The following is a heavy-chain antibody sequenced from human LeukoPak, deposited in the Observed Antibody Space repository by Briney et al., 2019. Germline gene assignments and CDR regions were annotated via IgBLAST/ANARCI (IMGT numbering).Heavy chain of an antibody. CDR3: ARDQARAAAHDAFDI. CDR1: GGSISSSNW. Sequence: SGTLSLTCAVSGGSISSSNWWSWVRQPPGKGLEWIGEIYHSGSTNYNPSLKSRVTTSVDKSKNQFSLKLSSVTAADTAVYYCARDQARAAAHDAFDIWGQGTMVTVSS. CDR2: IYHSGST. V-gene: IGHV4-4*02. J-gene: IGHJ3*02. D-gene: IGHD6-13*01.